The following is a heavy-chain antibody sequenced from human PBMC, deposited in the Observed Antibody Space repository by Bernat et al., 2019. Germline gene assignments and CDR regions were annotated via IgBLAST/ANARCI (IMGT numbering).Heavy chain of an antibody. CDR3: ARVGAIAARPRGGVGDY. Sequence: QVQLQESGPGLVKPSETLSLTCTVSGGSISSGGYYWSWIRQHPGKGLEWIGYIYYSGSTYYNPSLKSRVTISVDTSKNQFSLKLSSVTAADTAVYYCARVGAIAARPRGGVGDYWGQGTLVTVSS. V-gene: IGHV4-31*03. CDR2: IYYSGST. J-gene: IGHJ4*02. CDR1: GGSISSGGYY. D-gene: IGHD6-6*01.